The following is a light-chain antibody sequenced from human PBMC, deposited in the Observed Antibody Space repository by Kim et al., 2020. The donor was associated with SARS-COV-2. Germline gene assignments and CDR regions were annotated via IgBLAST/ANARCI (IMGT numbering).Light chain of an antibody. Sequence: LVMTQTPLSLSVTPGQPASISCKSSQSLLHSDGKISLYWYLQKPGQPPQLLIYEVSKRFSGVPERFSGSGSGTEFTLKISRVEAEDVGLNYCRQGLQRHYSFGQGTKLEI. CDR2: EVS. CDR1: QSLLHSDGKIS. J-gene: IGKJ2*03. V-gene: IGKV2D-29*01. CDR3: RQGLQRHYS.